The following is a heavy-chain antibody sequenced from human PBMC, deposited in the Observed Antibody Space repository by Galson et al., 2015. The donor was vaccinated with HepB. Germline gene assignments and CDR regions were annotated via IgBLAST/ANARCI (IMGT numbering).Heavy chain of an antibody. D-gene: IGHD3-10*01. CDR1: GFTFSDSY. CDR2: ISSSGGTV. J-gene: IGHJ5*02. Sequence: SLRLSCAASGFTFSDSYMSWIRQAPGKGLEWVSYISSSGGTVYYADSVKGRFTISRDNAKNSLYLHMNRLRAEDTAVYYCVRDAGWFDPWGQGTLVTVSS. V-gene: IGHV3-11*01. CDR3: VRDAGWFDP.